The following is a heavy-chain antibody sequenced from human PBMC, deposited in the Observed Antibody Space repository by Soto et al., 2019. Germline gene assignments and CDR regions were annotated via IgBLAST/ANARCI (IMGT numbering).Heavy chain of an antibody. CDR3: HLGYSYGTTYYYYYGMDV. V-gene: IGHV3-48*02. D-gene: IGHD5-18*01. Sequence: GSLSLSCAASEFTFSSYSMNWVRQAPGKGLEWVSYISSSSSTIYYADSVKGRFTISRDNAKNSLYLQMNSLRDEDTAVYYCHLGYSYGTTYYYYYGMDVWGQGTTVTVSS. CDR1: EFTFSSYS. CDR2: ISSSSSTI. J-gene: IGHJ6*02.